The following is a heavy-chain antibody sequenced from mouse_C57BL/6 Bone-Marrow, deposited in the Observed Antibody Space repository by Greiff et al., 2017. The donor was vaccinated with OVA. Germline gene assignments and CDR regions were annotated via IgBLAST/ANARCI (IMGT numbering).Heavy chain of an antibody. CDR3: ARDFYDYDGWYFDV. CDR1: GFTFSSYA. Sequence: EVKVVESGGGLVKPGGSLKLSCAASGFTFSSYAMSWVRQTPEQRLEWVATISDGGSYTYYPDNVKGRFTISRDNAKNNLYLQMSHLKSEDTAMYYCARDFYDYDGWYFDVWGTGTTVNVSS. D-gene: IGHD2-4*01. CDR2: ISDGGSYT. V-gene: IGHV5-4*01. J-gene: IGHJ1*03.